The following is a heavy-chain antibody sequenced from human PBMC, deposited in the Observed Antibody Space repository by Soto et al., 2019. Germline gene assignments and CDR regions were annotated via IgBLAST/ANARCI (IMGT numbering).Heavy chain of an antibody. V-gene: IGHV3-20*04. Sequence: EVQLVESGGGVVRPGGSLRLSCAASGFGFDEYGMSWVRQGPGKGLEWVSGINRHGDSTGYADSVKGRVTISRDNAKNSLYLQMTSLKAEDTAVYYCARDHRWGYEYGDYGDSWGQGTLVTVSS. CDR2: INRHGDST. CDR1: GFGFDEYG. D-gene: IGHD4-17*01. J-gene: IGHJ4*02. CDR3: ARDHRWGYEYGDYGDS.